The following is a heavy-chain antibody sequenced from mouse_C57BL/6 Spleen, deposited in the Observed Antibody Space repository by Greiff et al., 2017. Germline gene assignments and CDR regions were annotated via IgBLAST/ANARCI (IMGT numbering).Heavy chain of an antibody. J-gene: IGHJ2*01. Sequence: VQLKQSGPELVKPGASVKMSCKASGYTFTDYNMHWVKQSHGKSLEWIGYINPNNGGTSYNQKFKGKATLTVNKSSSTAYMGLRSLTSEDSAVYYCARYWDVGGFDYWGQGTTLTVSS. CDR1: GYTFTDYN. CDR2: INPNNGGT. CDR3: ARYWDVGGFDY. D-gene: IGHD4-1*01. V-gene: IGHV1-22*01.